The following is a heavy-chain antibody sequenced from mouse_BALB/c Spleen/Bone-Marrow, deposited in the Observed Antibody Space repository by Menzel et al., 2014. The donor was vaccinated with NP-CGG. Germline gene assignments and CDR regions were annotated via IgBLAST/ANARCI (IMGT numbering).Heavy chain of an antibody. CDR3: ATYDPVLPYFDY. CDR2: INPNNGGT. J-gene: IGHJ2*01. V-gene: IGHV1-18*01. Sequence: EVKLMESGPELVKPGASVKIPCEASGYTFTDYNMDWVKQSHGKSLEWIGDINPNNGGTIYNQKFKGKATLTVDKSSNTAYMELRSLTSEDTAVYYCATYDPVLPYFDYWGQGTTLTVSS. D-gene: IGHD2-3*01. CDR1: GYTFTDYN.